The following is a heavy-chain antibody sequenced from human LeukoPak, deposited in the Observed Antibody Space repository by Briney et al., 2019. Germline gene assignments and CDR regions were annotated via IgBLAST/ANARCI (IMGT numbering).Heavy chain of an antibody. CDR1: GYSISSGYY. D-gene: IGHD3-10*01. J-gene: IGHJ4*02. CDR3: AADLIDIYYYGSGSYAPYYFDY. V-gene: IGHV4-38-2*02. Sequence: KSSETLSLTCTVSGYSISSGYYWGWIRQPPGKGLEWIGSIYHSGSTYYNPSLKSRVTISVDTSKNQFSLKLSSVTAADTAVYYCAADLIDIYYYGSGSYAPYYFDYWGQGTLVTVSS. CDR2: IYHSGST.